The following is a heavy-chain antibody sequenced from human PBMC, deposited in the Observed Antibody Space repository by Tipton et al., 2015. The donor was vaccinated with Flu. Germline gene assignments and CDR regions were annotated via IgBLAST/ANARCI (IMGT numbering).Heavy chain of an antibody. V-gene: IGHV1-18*01. Sequence: QVQLVQSGAEVKKPGASAKVSCKASGYTLTSYGISWVRQAPGQGLEWMGWISAYNGNTNHAQKLQGRVTMTTDTSTSTAYMELRSLRSGDTAVYYCAGAYDFWGGFYGFALYYYYGMDVWGQGTTVTVSS. CDR2: ISAYNGNT. CDR3: AGAYDFWGGFYGFALYYYYGMDV. D-gene: IGHD3-3*01. CDR1: GYTLTSYG. J-gene: IGHJ6*02.